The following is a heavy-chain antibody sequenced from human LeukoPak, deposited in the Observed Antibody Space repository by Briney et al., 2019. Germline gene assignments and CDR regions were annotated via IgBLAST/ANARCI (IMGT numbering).Heavy chain of an antibody. CDR1: GFTFSSYG. D-gene: IGHD2/OR15-2a*01. V-gene: IGHV3-33*01. J-gene: IGHJ4*02. Sequence: GGSLRLSCAASGFTFSSYGMHWVRQAPGKGLEWVALIWYDGSNKYYTDSVKGRLTISRDNSKNTLCLQMNSLRAEDTAVYYCAREGPRGNSQFDYWGQGTLVTVSS. CDR3: AREGPRGNSQFDY. CDR2: IWYDGSNK.